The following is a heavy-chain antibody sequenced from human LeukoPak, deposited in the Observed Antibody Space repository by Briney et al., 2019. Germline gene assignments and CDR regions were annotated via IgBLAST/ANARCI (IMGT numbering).Heavy chain of an antibody. V-gene: IGHV4-4*07. CDR3: ARDNFVRGVIIHSWFDP. CDR2: IYTSGST. Sequence: PSETLSLTCTVSGGSISSYYWSWIRQPAGKGLEWIGRIYTSGSTNYNPPLKSRVTMSVDTSKNQFSLKLSSVTAADTAVYYCARDNFVRGVIIHSWFDPWGQGTLVTVSS. D-gene: IGHD3-10*01. J-gene: IGHJ5*02. CDR1: GGSISSYY.